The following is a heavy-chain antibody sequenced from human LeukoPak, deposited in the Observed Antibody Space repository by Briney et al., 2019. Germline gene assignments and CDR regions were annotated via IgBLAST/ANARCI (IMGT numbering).Heavy chain of an antibody. CDR2: IYYSGST. Sequence: GSLRLSCAASGFTVSSNYMSWVRQAPGKGLEWIGYIYYSGSTNYNPSLKSRVTISVDTSKNQFSLKLSSVTAADTAVYYCARARYSSSWACDYWGQGTLVTVSS. D-gene: IGHD6-13*01. J-gene: IGHJ4*02. CDR1: GFTVSSNY. V-gene: IGHV4-59*02. CDR3: ARARYSSSWACDY.